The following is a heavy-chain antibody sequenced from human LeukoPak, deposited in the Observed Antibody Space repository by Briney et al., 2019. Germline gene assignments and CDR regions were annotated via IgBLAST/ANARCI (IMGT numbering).Heavy chain of an antibody. D-gene: IGHD6-19*01. Sequence: GTSLRLSCAASGFTFSSYAMSWVRQAPGKGLEWVSAISGSGGSTYYADSVKGRFTISRDNSKNTLYLQMNSLRAEDTAVYYCAKDLRSGWYYEGIDYFDYWGQGTLVTVSS. CDR3: AKDLRSGWYYEGIDYFDY. J-gene: IGHJ4*02. CDR1: GFTFSSYA. CDR2: ISGSGGST. V-gene: IGHV3-23*01.